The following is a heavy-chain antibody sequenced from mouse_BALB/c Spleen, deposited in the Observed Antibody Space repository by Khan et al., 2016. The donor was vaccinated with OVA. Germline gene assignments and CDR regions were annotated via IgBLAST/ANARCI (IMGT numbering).Heavy chain of an antibody. J-gene: IGHJ4*01. Sequence: VQLQQSGPELVKPGASVRISCKASGYTFTTYYIHWVKQRPGQGPEWIGWIYPGSFNTNYSEKFKGKATLTSDKSSSKAYMQLSSLTSEDSAVYFCASDDYVLGGAMDYWGQGTSVTVSS. CDR2: IYPGSFNT. D-gene: IGHD2-4*01. CDR1: GYTFTTYY. V-gene: IGHV1S56*01. CDR3: ASDDYVLGGAMDY.